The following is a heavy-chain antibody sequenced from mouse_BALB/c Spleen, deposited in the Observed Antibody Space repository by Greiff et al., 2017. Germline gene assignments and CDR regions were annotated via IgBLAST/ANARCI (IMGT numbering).Heavy chain of an antibody. CDR1: GYTFTSYY. V-gene: IGHV1S81*02. CDR3: TRDGPRSYAMDY. D-gene: IGHD2-3*01. CDR2: INPSNGGT. J-gene: IGHJ4*01. Sequence: QVQLQQSGAELVKPGASVTLSCKASGYTFTSYYMYWVKQRPGQGLEWIGEINPSNGGTNFNEKFKSKATLTVDKSSSTAYMQLSSLTSEDSAVYYCTRDGPRSYAMDYWGQGTSVTVSS.